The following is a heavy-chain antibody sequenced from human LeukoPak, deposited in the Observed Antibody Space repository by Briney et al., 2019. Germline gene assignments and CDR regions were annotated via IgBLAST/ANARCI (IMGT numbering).Heavy chain of an antibody. J-gene: IGHJ4*02. CDR1: GGSISSYY. V-gene: IGHV4-59*01. CDR3: AREYVAVAGAYYFDY. Sequence: SETLSLTCTVSGGSISSYYWSWIRQPPGKGLEWIGYIHYSGSTNYNLSLKSRVTISVDTSKNQFSLKLSSVTAADTAVYYCAREYVAVAGAYYFDYWGQGTLVTVSS. CDR2: IHYSGST. D-gene: IGHD6-19*01.